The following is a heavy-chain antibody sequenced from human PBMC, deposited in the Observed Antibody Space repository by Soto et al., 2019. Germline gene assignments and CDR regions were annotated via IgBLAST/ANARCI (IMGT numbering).Heavy chain of an antibody. D-gene: IGHD3-10*01. J-gene: IGHJ6*02. Sequence: QAQLVQSGAEVKKPGASVKVSCKASGYTFTSYDINWVRQATGQGLEWMGWMNPNSGNTGYAQKFQGRVTMTRNTYISTADMELSSLRSEDTSVYYCARGRGYYGAGSYGGMDVWGQGTTVTVSS. CDR3: ARGRGYYGAGSYGGMDV. CDR1: GYTFTSYD. CDR2: MNPNSGNT. V-gene: IGHV1-8*01.